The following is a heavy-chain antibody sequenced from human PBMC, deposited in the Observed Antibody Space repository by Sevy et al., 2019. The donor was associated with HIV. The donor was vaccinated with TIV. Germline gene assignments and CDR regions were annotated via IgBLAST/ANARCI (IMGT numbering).Heavy chain of an antibody. CDR1: GDSVSSSSAA. Sequence: SQTLSLTCAISGDSVSSSSAAWNWFRQSPSRGLEWLGRTYYRSKWYNNYAVSAKSRVTINPDTSENQFSLHLNSVTPEDTAVYFCARGDELNSYYYGMDVWGQGTTVTVSS. CDR3: ARGDELNSYYYGMDV. D-gene: IGHD1-1*01. J-gene: IGHJ6*02. V-gene: IGHV6-1*01. CDR2: TYYRSKWYN.